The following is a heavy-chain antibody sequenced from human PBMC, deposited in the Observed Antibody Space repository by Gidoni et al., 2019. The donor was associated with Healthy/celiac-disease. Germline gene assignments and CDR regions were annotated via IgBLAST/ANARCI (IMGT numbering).Heavy chain of an antibody. V-gene: IGHV3-23*01. CDR2: ISGSGGST. CDR3: AKLLLWFGELSPRTFDY. J-gene: IGHJ4*02. D-gene: IGHD3-10*01. Sequence: EVQLLESGGGLVQPGGSLRLSCSASGFTFSSYAMSWVRQAPGKGLEWVSAISGSGGSTYYADSVKGRFTISRDNSKNTLYLQMNSLRAEDTAVYYCAKLLLWFGELSPRTFDYWGQGTLVTVSS. CDR1: GFTFSSYA.